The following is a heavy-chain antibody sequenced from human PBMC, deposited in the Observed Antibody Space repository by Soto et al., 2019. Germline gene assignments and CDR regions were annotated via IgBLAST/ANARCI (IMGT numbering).Heavy chain of an antibody. CDR3: ARDLGGLPDY. Sequence: QVQLVQSGAEVKKPGASVKVSCKASGYTFTSYAMHWVRQAPGQRLEWMGWINAGNGNTKYSQKFQGRVTITRDKSTRTDCMGLGSVTSEDTGVYYCARDLGGLPDYWGQGTLVTVSS. J-gene: IGHJ4*02. CDR2: INAGNGNT. CDR1: GYTFTSYA. V-gene: IGHV1-3*01.